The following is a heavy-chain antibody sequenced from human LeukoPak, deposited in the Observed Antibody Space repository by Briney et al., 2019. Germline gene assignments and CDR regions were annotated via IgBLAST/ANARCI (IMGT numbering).Heavy chain of an antibody. CDR3: VKKGDSQRGFTVYYFDY. J-gene: IGHJ4*02. CDR1: GFTFSNYA. CDR2: ISGSGNT. D-gene: IGHD3-3*01. Sequence: QPGGSLRLSCAASGFTFSNYAMSWVRQAPGKGLEWVSAISGSGNTYYSDSVKGRFTISRDNSKNTLYLQMNNLRAEDTAIYYCVKKGDSQRGFTVYYFDYWGQGTLVTVSS. V-gene: IGHV3-23*01.